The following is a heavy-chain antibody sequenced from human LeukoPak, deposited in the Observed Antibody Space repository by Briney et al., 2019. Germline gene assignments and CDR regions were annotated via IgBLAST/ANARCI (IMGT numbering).Heavy chain of an antibody. D-gene: IGHD2-15*01. CDR3: AGGGGPPDYYYGMDV. CDR2: IYYSGST. J-gene: IGHJ6*02. CDR1: GGSISSGGYY. V-gene: IGHV4-31*03. Sequence: SQTLSLTCTVSGGSISSGGYYWSWIRQHPGKGLEWIGYIYYSGSTYYNPSLKSRVTISVDTSKNQFSLKLSSVTAADTAVYYCAGGGGPPDYYYGMDVWGQGATVTVSS.